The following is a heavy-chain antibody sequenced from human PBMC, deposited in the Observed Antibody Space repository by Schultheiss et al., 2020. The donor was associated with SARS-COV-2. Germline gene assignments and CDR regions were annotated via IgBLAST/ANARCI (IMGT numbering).Heavy chain of an antibody. D-gene: IGHD6-6*01. CDR1: GGSISSYY. Sequence: SETLSLTCTVSGGSISSYYWSWIRQPAGKGLEWIGRIYTSGSTNYNPSLKSRVTMSVDTSKNQFSLKLSSVTAADTAVYYCARWSIAARGYYYGMDVWGQGTTVTRLL. CDR2: IYTSGST. V-gene: IGHV4-4*07. CDR3: ARWSIAARGYYYGMDV. J-gene: IGHJ6*02.